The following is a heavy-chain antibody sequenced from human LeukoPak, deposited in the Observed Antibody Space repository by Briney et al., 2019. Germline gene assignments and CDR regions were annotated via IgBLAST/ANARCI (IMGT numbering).Heavy chain of an antibody. Sequence: ASVKVSCKASGYTFTSYDINWVRLATGQGLEWMGWMNPNSGNTGYAQKFQGRVTMTRNTSISTAYMELNSLTSEDTAVYYCAKNVRDTGTFDYWGQGTLVTVSS. CDR2: MNPNSGNT. CDR1: GYTFTSYD. D-gene: IGHD5-18*01. J-gene: IGHJ4*02. V-gene: IGHV1-8*01. CDR3: AKNVRDTGTFDY.